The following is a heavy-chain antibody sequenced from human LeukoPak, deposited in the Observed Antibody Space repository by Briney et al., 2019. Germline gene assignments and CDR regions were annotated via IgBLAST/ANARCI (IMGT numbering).Heavy chain of an antibody. Sequence: SETLSLTCTVSGGSISSYYWSWIRQPPGKGLEWIGYIYYSGSTNYNPSLKSRVTISVDTSKNQFSLKLSSVTAADTAVYYCARHGVATMRRFDHWGQGTLVTVSS. CDR3: ARHGVATMRRFDH. CDR2: IYYSGST. J-gene: IGHJ5*02. V-gene: IGHV4-59*08. CDR1: GGSISSYY. D-gene: IGHD5-24*01.